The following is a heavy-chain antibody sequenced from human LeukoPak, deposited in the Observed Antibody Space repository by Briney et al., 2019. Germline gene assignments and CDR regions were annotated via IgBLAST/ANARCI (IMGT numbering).Heavy chain of an antibody. D-gene: IGHD2-2*01. CDR3: ARLTYCSSTSCQSSYFDY. CDR2: IYYSGST. J-gene: IGHJ4*02. V-gene: IGHV4-61*01. Sequence: SETLSLTCTVSGGSISSGSYYWSWIRQPPGKGLEWIGYIYYSGSTNYNPSLKSRVTISVDTSKNQFSLKLSSVTAADTAVYYCARLTYCSSTSCQSSYFDYWGQGTLVTVSS. CDR1: GGSISSGSYY.